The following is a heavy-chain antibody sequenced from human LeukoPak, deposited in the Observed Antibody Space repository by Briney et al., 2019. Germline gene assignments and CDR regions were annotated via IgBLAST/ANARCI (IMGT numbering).Heavy chain of an antibody. J-gene: IGHJ4*02. Sequence: PSETLSLTCTVSGGSISSYYWSWIRQPPGKVLEWVVYIYYSGSTKYNPSLKSRVTISVDTYKNQFSLKLSSVNAADTAVYYCAGENGSGSYYVDYWGQGTLVTVSS. CDR1: GGSISSYY. D-gene: IGHD3-10*01. V-gene: IGHV4-59*01. CDR2: IYYSGST. CDR3: AGENGSGSYYVDY.